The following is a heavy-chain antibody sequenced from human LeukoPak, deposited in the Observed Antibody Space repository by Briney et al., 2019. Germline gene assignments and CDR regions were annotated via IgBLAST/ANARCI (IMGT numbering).Heavy chain of an antibody. D-gene: IGHD3-16*01. V-gene: IGHV3-74*01. Sequence: GGSLRLSCAASGFTFSHYWMHWVRQAPGKGLVWVSRIYNDGSSTSYADSVKGRFTISRDNAKSTLYLQMNSLRAEDTAVYYCARGRGELYGTYYYHYYMDVWGKGTTVTVSS. CDR3: ARGRGELYGTYYYHYYMDV. J-gene: IGHJ6*03. CDR2: IYNDGSST. CDR1: GFTFSHYW.